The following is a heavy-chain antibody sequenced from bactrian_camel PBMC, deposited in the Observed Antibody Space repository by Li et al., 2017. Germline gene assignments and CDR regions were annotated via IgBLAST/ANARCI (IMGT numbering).Heavy chain of an antibody. CDR1: ESAYC. CDR2: IRTDSAAI. J-gene: IGHJ6*01. Sequence: VQLVESGGGSAQAGGSLRLSCATSESAYCVAWFRQAPGKEREGVAGIRTDSAAIDYADSARGRFTLSQDNAKNTVYLQMNSLKPEDTAMYYCAARGPYCYTKLSVRDFTYWGQGTQVTVS. V-gene: IGHV3S1*01. D-gene: IGHD2*01. CDR3: AARGPYCYTKLSVRDFTY.